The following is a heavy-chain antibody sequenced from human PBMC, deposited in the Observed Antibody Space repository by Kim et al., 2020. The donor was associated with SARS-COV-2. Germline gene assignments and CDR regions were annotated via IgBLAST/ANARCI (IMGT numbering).Heavy chain of an antibody. Sequence: GGSLRLSCAASGFTFSTYWMHWVRQAQGKGLVWVSRIKTDGSDIKYADSVKGRVTACRDNAKNTLFLQMNSLRAEDTAVYYCVSDNAQAGDYYMDGWGKGTTVTVSS. CDR1: GFTFSTYW. CDR3: VSDNAQAGDYYMDG. V-gene: IGHV3-74*01. J-gene: IGHJ6*03. CDR2: IKTDGSDI.